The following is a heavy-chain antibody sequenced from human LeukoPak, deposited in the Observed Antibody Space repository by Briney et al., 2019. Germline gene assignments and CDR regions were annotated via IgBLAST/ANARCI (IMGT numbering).Heavy chain of an antibody. CDR1: GFTFSSYS. V-gene: IGHV3-21*01. D-gene: IGHD3-22*01. Sequence: GGSLRLSCAASGFTFSSYSMNWVRQAPGKGLEWVSSISSSSSYIYYADSVKGRFTISRDSAKNSLYLQMNGLRAEDTAVYYCARGRTYYYDSSGYYGEYFDYWGQGTLVTVSS. CDR3: ARGRTYYYDSSGYYGEYFDY. CDR2: ISSSSSYI. J-gene: IGHJ4*02.